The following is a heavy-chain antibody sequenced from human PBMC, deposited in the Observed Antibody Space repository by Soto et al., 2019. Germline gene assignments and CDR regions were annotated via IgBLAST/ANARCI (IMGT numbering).Heavy chain of an antibody. V-gene: IGHV1-69*01. CDR2: IMPVFGTP. CDR3: ARGVTANYMGGDAFAI. Sequence: QVLLVQSGAEVKKPGSSVKVSCQAAGGSFSSYMVSWVRQAPGQGLDYMGGIMPVFGTPTYTEKFQSRVTISADGTTGTAYLELTSLKSDDTAVYYCARGVTANYMGGDAFAIWGQGTMVTVSS. D-gene: IGHD4-4*01. CDR1: GGSFSSYM. J-gene: IGHJ3*02.